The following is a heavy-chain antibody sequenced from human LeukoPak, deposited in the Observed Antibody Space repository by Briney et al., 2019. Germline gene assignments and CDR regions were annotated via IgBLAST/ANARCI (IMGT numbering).Heavy chain of an antibody. J-gene: IGHJ4*02. CDR2: IKQDGNEK. V-gene: IGHV3-7*01. D-gene: IGHD2-15*01. CDR3: ARDVRLLALDY. Sequence: GGSLRLSCAASGFTFSSYWMSWVRQAPGKGLEWVANIKQDGNEKYYVDSVKGRFTISRDNAKNSLYLQMNSLRAEDTAVYYCARDVRLLALDYWGQGTLVTVSS. CDR1: GFTFSSYW.